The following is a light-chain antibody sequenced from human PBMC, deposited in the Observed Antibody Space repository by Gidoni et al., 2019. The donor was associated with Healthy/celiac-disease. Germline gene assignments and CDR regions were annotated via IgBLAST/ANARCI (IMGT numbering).Light chain of an antibody. J-gene: IGKJ2*01. Sequence: ELLLTHSPATLSVSPGERATLSCRASQSVSSNLAWYQQKPGQAPRLLIYGASTRATGTPARFSGSGSGTEFTLTISSLQSEDFAVYYCQQYNNWPPYTFGQGTKLEIK. CDR2: GAS. CDR3: QQYNNWPPYT. V-gene: IGKV3-15*01. CDR1: QSVSSN.